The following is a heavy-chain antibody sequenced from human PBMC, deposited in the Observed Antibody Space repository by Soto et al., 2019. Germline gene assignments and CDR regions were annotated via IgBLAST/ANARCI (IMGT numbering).Heavy chain of an antibody. CDR1: GFTVSNNY. CDR3: GTHPGGGGY. Sequence: EVQLVESGGGLIQPGGSLRLSCAVSGFTVSNNYMSWVRQAPGKGLEGVSVIYSGGYTAYGDSVKGRFTISRDNSKNNLYFKMNGRGPAHPALFFGGTHPGGGGYWGQGTLVTVSS. J-gene: IGHJ4*02. V-gene: IGHV3-53*01. CDR2: IYSGGYT. D-gene: IGHD3-10*01.